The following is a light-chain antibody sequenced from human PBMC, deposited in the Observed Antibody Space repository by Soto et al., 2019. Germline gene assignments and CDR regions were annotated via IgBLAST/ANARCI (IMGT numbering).Light chain of an antibody. CDR3: QQRRNWPGT. CDR2: DAS. Sequence: EIVLTQSPATLSLSPGERATLSCRASQSVSSYLAWYQQKPGQAPRLLIYDASNRATGIPARFSGSGSGTDFPLTISSLEPEDFAVYYCQQRRNWPGTFGQGTKVEIK. CDR1: QSVSSY. J-gene: IGKJ1*01. V-gene: IGKV3-11*01.